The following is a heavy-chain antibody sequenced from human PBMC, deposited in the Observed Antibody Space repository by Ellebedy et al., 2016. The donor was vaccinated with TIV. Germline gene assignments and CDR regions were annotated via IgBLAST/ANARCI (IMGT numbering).Heavy chain of an antibody. V-gene: IGHV4-30-4*08. CDR2: IYYSGST. CDR1: GGSISSYY. Sequence: SETLSLTXTVSGGSISSYYCSCIRQPPGKGLEWIGYIYYSGSTYYNPSLKSRVTISVDTSKNQFSLKLSSVTAADTAVYYCARFVDTAMVFGYFDYWGQGTLVTVSS. CDR3: ARFVDTAMVFGYFDY. J-gene: IGHJ4*02. D-gene: IGHD5-18*01.